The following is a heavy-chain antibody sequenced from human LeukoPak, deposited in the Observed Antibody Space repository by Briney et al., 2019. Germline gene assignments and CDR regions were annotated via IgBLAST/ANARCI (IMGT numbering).Heavy chain of an antibody. D-gene: IGHD2-15*01. CDR3: ARGRGFPDL. V-gene: IGHV4-59*11. J-gene: IGHJ2*01. CDR2: VHYSGST. CDR1: GVSISNHY. Sequence: SETLSLTCTVSGVSISNHYSSWIRQPPGKGLEWIGYVHYSGSTNYNPSLKSRLTISIDKSQNQFSLKLSSVTAADTAVYSCARGRGFPDLWGRGTLVTVSS.